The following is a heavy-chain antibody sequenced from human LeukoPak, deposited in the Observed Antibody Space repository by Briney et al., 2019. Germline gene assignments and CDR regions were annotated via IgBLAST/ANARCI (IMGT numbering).Heavy chain of an antibody. D-gene: IGHD1-1*01. J-gene: IGHJ4*02. Sequence: PSETLSLTCAVYGGSFSGYYWSWIRQPPGKGLEWIGEINHSGSTNYNPSLKSRVTISVDPSKNQFSLKLSSVTAADTAVYYCARGGWNEFDYWGQGTLVTVSS. CDR2: INHSGST. CDR3: ARGGWNEFDY. CDR1: GGSFSGYY. V-gene: IGHV4-34*01.